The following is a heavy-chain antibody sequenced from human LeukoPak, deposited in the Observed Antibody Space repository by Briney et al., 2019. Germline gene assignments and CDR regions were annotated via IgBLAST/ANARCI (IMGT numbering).Heavy chain of an antibody. V-gene: IGHV3-23*01. CDR1: GFTFSSYA. J-gene: IGHJ4*02. CDR3: AKSGSNGVVPAASFY. CDR2: ISGSGGST. D-gene: IGHD2-2*01. Sequence: TGGSLRLSCAASGFTFSSYAMSWVRQAPGKGLEWVSAISGSGGSTYYADSVKGRFTISRDNSKNTLYLQMNSLRAEDTAVYYCAKSGSNGVVPAASFYWGQGTLVTVSS.